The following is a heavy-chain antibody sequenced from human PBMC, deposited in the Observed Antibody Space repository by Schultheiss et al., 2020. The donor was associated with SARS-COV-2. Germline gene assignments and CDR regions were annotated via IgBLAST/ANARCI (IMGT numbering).Heavy chain of an antibody. CDR1: GYSFTNYW. D-gene: IGHD2-15*01. CDR3: AKRLHNVLMPDSWFDP. V-gene: IGHV5-51*01. Sequence: GESLKISCKGSGYSFTNYWIGWVRQMPGKGLEWMGIIYPGDSDTRYSPSFQGQVTISADKSINTAYLQWSSLKTSDTAVYYCAKRLHNVLMPDSWFDPWGQGTLVTVSS. J-gene: IGHJ5*02. CDR2: IYPGDSDT.